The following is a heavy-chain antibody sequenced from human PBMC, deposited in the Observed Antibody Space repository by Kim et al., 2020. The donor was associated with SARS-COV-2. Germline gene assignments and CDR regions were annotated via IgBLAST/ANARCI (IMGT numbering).Heavy chain of an antibody. Sequence: GGSLRLSCAASGFTFSSYWMSWVRQAPGKGLEWVANIKQDGSEKYYVDSVKGRFTISRDNAKNSLYLQMNSLRAEDTAVYYCARPLWEEVDDAFDIWGQGTMVTVSS. V-gene: IGHV3-7*01. D-gene: IGHD1-26*01. CDR1: GFTFSSYW. CDR2: IKQDGSEK. CDR3: ARPLWEEVDDAFDI. J-gene: IGHJ3*02.